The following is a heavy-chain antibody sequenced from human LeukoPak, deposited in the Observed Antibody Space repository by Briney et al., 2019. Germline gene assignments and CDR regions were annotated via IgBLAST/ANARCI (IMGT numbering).Heavy chain of an antibody. J-gene: IGHJ5*02. CDR3: ARGNYGDYTGQNWFDP. CDR1: GGTFSSYA. Sequence: SVTVSCKACGGTFSSYAIRWVRPPPGQGLEWMGRIIPIFGIANYAQKFQGRVTITADKSTSTAYMELSSLRSEDTAVYYCARGNYGDYTGQNWFDPWGQGTLVTVSS. CDR2: IIPIFGIA. D-gene: IGHD4-17*01. V-gene: IGHV1-69*04.